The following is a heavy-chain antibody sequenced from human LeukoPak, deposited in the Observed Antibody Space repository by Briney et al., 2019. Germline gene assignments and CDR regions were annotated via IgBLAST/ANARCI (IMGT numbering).Heavy chain of an antibody. D-gene: IGHD3-10*01. V-gene: IGHV1-2*02. CDR3: ARSDTYYYGSGSYSPPDY. CDR1: GYTFTSYY. Sequence: ASVKVSCKASGYTFTSYYMHWVRQAPGQGLEWMGWINPNSGGTNYAQKFQGRVTMTRDTSISTAYMELSRLRSDDTAVYYCARSDTYYYGSGSYSPPDYWGQGTLVTVSS. J-gene: IGHJ4*02. CDR2: INPNSGGT.